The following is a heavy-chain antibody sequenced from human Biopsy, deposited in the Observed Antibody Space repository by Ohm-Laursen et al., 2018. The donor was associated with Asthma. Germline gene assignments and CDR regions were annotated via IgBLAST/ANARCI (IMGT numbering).Heavy chain of an antibody. D-gene: IGHD5-12*01. CDR2: MSCDGSIK. CDR1: GFTFSSYG. CDR3: AKRRGYSGHDNDY. Sequence: SLRLSCSAFGFTFSSYGMDWVRQAPGKGLEWVALMSCDGSIKDYADSVKGRFTISRDNSKNTLYLQMNSLRTEDTAVYYCAKRRGYSGHDNDYWGQGTLVIVSS. J-gene: IGHJ4*02. V-gene: IGHV3-30*18.